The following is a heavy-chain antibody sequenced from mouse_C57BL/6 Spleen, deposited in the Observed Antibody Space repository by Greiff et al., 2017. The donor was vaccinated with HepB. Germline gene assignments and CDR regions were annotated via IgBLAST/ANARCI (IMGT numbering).Heavy chain of an antibody. V-gene: IGHV5-6*01. J-gene: IGHJ4*01. Sequence: EVMLVESGGDLVKPGGSLKLSCAASGFTFSSYGMSWVRQTPDKRLEWVATISSGGSYTYYPDSVKGRFTISRDNAKNTLYLQMSSLKSEDTAMYYCARGTGTDAMDYWGQGTSVTVSS. D-gene: IGHD4-1*01. CDR1: GFTFSSYG. CDR2: ISSGGSYT. CDR3: ARGTGTDAMDY.